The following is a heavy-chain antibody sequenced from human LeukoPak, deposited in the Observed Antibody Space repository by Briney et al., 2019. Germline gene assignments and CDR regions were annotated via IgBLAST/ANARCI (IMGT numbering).Heavy chain of an antibody. V-gene: IGHV3-20*04. CDR1: GFTVSSSY. CDR3: ARDSSSWYVSEH. J-gene: IGHJ1*01. CDR2: INWNGGST. D-gene: IGHD6-13*01. Sequence: PGGSLRLSCAASGFTVSSSYMSWVRQAPGKGLEWVSGINWNGGSTGYADSVKGRFTISRDNAKNSLYLQMNSLRAEDTALYYCARDSSSWYVSEHWGQGTLVTVSS.